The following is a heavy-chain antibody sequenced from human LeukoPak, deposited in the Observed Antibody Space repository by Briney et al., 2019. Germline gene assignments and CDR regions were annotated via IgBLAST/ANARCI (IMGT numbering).Heavy chain of an antibody. Sequence: GGSLRLSCAASGFTFSDYYMSWIRQAPGKGLEWVSYISSSGSTIYYADSVKGRFTISRDNSKNTLYLQMNSLRAEDTAVYYCARTLIEYSVSSCYFDYWGQGTLVTVSS. CDR2: ISSSGSTI. D-gene: IGHD6-6*01. CDR1: GFTFSDYY. V-gene: IGHV3-11*04. J-gene: IGHJ4*02. CDR3: ARTLIEYSVSSCYFDY.